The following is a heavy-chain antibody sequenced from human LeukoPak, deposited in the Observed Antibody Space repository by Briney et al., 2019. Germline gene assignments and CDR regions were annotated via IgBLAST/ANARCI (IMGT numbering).Heavy chain of an antibody. CDR2: ITASGTAM. CDR3: ARDRGSSWSGGYFQH. CDR1: GFTFSSYS. Sequence: GGSLRLSCAASGFTFSSYSMNWVRQAPGKGLEWVSHITASGTAMFYADSVKGRFTISRDNSKNTLYLQMNSLRAEDTAVYYCARDRGSSWSGGYFQHWGQGTLVTVSS. V-gene: IGHV3-48*01. J-gene: IGHJ1*01. D-gene: IGHD6-13*01.